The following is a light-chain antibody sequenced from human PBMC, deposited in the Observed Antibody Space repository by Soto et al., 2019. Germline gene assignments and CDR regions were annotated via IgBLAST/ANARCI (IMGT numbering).Light chain of an antibody. CDR2: HNN. V-gene: IGLV1-44*01. CDR1: KSNIGSGA. Sequence: QSALTQPPSASGTPGQRVTISCSGSKSNIGSGAVNWYQQLPGTAPKLPIYHNNQRPSGVPDRFSGSKSGTSASLAISGLQSEDETEYSCAAWDGSLNGWVFGGGTKLTVL. J-gene: IGLJ3*02. CDR3: AAWDGSLNGWV.